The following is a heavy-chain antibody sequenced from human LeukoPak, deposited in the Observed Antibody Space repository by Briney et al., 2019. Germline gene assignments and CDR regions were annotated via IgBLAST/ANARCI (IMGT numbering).Heavy chain of an antibody. Sequence: SETLSLTCTVSGGSISSGGFYWSWIRQHPGKGLEWIGCIFYSGSTYYNPSLQSRVSISVDTSKNQFSLKLSSVTAADTAMYYCARALLNWNYDYWGQGTLVTVSS. D-gene: IGHD1-7*01. V-gene: IGHV4-31*03. CDR2: IFYSGST. CDR1: GGSISSGGFY. CDR3: ARALLNWNYDY. J-gene: IGHJ4*02.